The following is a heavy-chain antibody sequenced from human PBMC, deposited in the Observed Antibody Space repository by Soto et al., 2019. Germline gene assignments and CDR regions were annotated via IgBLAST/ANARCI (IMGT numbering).Heavy chain of an antibody. CDR2: TIPMFATA. Sequence: QVHLVQSGAEVKKPGSSVKVSCKASGGSFSNYIFAWVRQAPGQGLEWMGGTIPMFATAQYAQKLEGRVTITADESTSTVYMGLTSLRSDDTAVYYCARGLFGQQWLVGFDTWGQGTLVTVSS. J-gene: IGHJ4*02. CDR3: ARGLFGQQWLVGFDT. V-gene: IGHV1-69*01. CDR1: GGSFSNYI. D-gene: IGHD6-19*01.